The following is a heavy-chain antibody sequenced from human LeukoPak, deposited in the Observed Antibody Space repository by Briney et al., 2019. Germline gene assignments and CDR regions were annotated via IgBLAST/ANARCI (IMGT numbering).Heavy chain of an antibody. CDR3: AKDRLLVSTVADY. CDR1: GFTFSSYE. CDR2: ISSSGSTI. J-gene: IGHJ4*02. D-gene: IGHD4-23*01. V-gene: IGHV3-48*03. Sequence: GGSLRLSCAASGFTFSSYEMNWVRQAPGKGLEWVSYISSSGSTIYYADSVKGRFTISRDNSKNTLYLQMNSLRAGDTAMYFCAKDRLLVSTVADYWGQGTLVTVSS.